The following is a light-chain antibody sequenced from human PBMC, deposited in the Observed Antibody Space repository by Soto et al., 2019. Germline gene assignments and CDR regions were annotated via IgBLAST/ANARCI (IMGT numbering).Light chain of an antibody. V-gene: IGKV3-15*01. CDR2: DTS. CDR1: QTISRN. CDR3: QQYNNWPPIT. J-gene: IGKJ5*01. Sequence: ELVLTQSPVTLSLSPGERATVSCRASQTISRNYLVWYQQKPGQAPRLLIYDTSTRATGIPARFSGSGSGTEFTLTISSLQSEDFAVYYCQQYNNWPPITFGQGTRLEIK.